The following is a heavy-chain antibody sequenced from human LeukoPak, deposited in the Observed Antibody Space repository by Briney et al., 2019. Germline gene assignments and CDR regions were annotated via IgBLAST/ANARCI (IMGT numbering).Heavy chain of an antibody. V-gene: IGHV4-59*01. CDR2: IYYIGST. Sequence: SETLSLTCTVSGGSISSDYWSWIRQPPGKGLEWIGYIYYIGSTNYNPSLKSRITISVDTSKSHFSLKLSSVTAADTAVYYCARVVGATGSSDYWGQGTLVTVSP. CDR1: GGSISSDY. D-gene: IGHD1-26*01. J-gene: IGHJ4*02. CDR3: ARVVGATGSSDY.